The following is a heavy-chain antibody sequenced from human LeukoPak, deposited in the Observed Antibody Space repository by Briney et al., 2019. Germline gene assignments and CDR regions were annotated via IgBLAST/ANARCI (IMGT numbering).Heavy chain of an antibody. D-gene: IGHD6-6*01. CDR3: ARGIKSIAARPRSFDY. CDR1: GYTFTSYY. Sequence: ASVKVSCKASGYTFTSYYMHWVRQAPGQGLEWMGIINPSGGSTSYAQKFQGRVTMTRDTSTSTVYMELSSLRSEDTAVYYCARGIKSIAARPRSFDYWGQGTLVTVSS. V-gene: IGHV1-46*01. J-gene: IGHJ4*02. CDR2: INPSGGST.